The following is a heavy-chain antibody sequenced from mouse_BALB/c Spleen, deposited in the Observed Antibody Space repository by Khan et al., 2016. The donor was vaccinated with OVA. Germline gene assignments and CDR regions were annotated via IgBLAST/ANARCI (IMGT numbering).Heavy chain of an antibody. J-gene: IGHJ4*01. CDR1: GCSITSDYA. V-gene: IGHV3-2*02. Sequence: EVELVESGPGLVKPSQSLSLTCTVTGCSITSDYAWDWIRQFPGNKLEWMGYISYGGSTSYNPSLKSRISITRDTSKNQFFLQLNSVTTEDTATYYCARKNYYGYAMDYWGQGTSVTVSS. D-gene: IGHD1-1*01. CDR3: ARKNYYGYAMDY. CDR2: ISYGGST.